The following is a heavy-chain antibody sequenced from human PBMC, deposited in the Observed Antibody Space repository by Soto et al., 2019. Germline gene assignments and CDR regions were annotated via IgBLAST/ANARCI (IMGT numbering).Heavy chain of an antibody. J-gene: IGHJ4*02. CDR1: GGSFSGYF. V-gene: IGHV4-34*01. D-gene: IGHD2-15*01. CDR2: VNHIGST. CDR3: ARGISLIVEVQRDSPDKYYFDS. Sequence: SETLSLTCAVYGGSFSGYFWSWIRQSPGKGLEWIGEVNHIGSTNSNPSLKSRVAVSVDTSKNQISLKLRSVTAADTAVYYCARGISLIVEVQRDSPDKYYFDSWGQGTLVTVSS.